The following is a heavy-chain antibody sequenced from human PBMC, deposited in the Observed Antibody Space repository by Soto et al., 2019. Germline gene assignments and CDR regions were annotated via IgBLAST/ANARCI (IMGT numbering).Heavy chain of an antibody. J-gene: IGHJ4*02. Sequence: QVELVQSGAEVKKPGSSVRVSCKASGGAFNNYGFTWVRQASGQGLEWMGQIIPLFSTTHYAQKFQGRVSSTADGSTSTVHMELSSLTSEDTAVYYCARDGNLSSSYGDFDYWGQGTLVIVSS. CDR1: GGAFNNYG. V-gene: IGHV1-69*01. CDR3: ARDGNLSSSYGDFDY. D-gene: IGHD6-6*01. CDR2: IIPLFSTT.